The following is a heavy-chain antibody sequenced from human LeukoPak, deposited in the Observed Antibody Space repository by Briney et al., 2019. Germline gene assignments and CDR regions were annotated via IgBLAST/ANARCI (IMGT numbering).Heavy chain of an antibody. CDR2: ISYDGSNK. D-gene: IGHD3-22*01. V-gene: IGHV3-30*18. Sequence: GGSLRLSCAASGVAFGSYGMHWVRQAPGKGLEWVAMISYDGSNKYYADSVKGRFAISRDNSKNTLALQMHSLRAEDTAVYYCAKAAPEVVDIAYFDSWGQGTLVTVSP. CDR1: GVAFGSYG. CDR3: AKAAPEVVDIAYFDS. J-gene: IGHJ4*02.